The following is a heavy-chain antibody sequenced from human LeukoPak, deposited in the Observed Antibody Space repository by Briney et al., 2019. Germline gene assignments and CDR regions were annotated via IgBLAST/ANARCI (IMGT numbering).Heavy chain of an antibody. V-gene: IGHV4-59*01. CDR3: ARSRDAYILGH. D-gene: IGHD5-24*01. CDR1: GGSISGYY. J-gene: IGHJ4*02. Sequence: PSETLSLTCTVSGGSISGYYWTWIRQPPGKGLEWICYIYDSGSTNQNPSLKSRVTISLDTSNNQFSLKLNSVTTADTAVYYCARSRDAYILGHWGQGILVTASS. CDR2: IYDSGST.